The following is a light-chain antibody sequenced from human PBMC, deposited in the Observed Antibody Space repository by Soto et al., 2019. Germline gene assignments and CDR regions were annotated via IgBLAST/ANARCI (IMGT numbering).Light chain of an antibody. CDR2: GAS. Sequence: DIQMTQSPSSLSASIGDRVTITCQASQDIKKYLSWYQQKPGRAPKLLMYGASNLEAGVPSRFSGRGYGTEFTLPISSLQPKDIATYYCQHYDNLPPFTFGPGTKV. CDR1: QDIKKY. CDR3: QHYDNLPPFT. V-gene: IGKV1-33*01. J-gene: IGKJ3*01.